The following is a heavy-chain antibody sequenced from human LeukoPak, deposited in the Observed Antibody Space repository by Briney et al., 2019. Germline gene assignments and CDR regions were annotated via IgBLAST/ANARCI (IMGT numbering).Heavy chain of an antibody. J-gene: IGHJ6*02. CDR1: GGSISSYY. CDR2: IYYSGST. D-gene: IGHD3-22*01. V-gene: IGHV4-59*08. Sequence: SETLSLTCTVSGGSISSYYWSWIRQPPGKGLEWIGYIYYSGSTNYNPSLKSRVTISVDTSKNQFSLKLSSVTAADTAVYYCARRAYYYDSSGYYSFGMDVWGQGTTVTVSS. CDR3: ARRAYYYDSSGYYSFGMDV.